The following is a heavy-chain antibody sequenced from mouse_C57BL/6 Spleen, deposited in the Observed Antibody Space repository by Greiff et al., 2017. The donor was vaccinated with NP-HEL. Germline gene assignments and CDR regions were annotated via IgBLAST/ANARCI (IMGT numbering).Heavy chain of an antibody. CDR3: AKSIYYDYEDAMDY. CDR2: IWSGGST. J-gene: IGHJ4*01. D-gene: IGHD2-4*01. Sequence: QVQLKESGPGLVQPSQCLSITCTVSGFSLTSYGVHWVRQSPGKGLEWLGVIWSGGSTDYNSAFISRLSISKDNSKSQVFFKMNSLQADDTAIYYCAKSIYYDYEDAMDYWGQGTSVTVSS. V-gene: IGHV2-2*01. CDR1: GFSLTSYG.